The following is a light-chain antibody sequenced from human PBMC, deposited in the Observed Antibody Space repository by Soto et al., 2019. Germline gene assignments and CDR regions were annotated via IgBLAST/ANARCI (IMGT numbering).Light chain of an antibody. CDR2: HAS. Sequence: IRVTQSPSTLPASVGDRVTITCRASQSLSNWFAWYKPKPGTAPKVLIXHASTLESGVPSRFSGSVSGTEFTLTISSLQPDEFAACYCQQYNSYSFGQGTKVDIK. CDR1: QSLSNW. CDR3: QQYNSYS. J-gene: IGKJ1*01. V-gene: IGKV1-5*01.